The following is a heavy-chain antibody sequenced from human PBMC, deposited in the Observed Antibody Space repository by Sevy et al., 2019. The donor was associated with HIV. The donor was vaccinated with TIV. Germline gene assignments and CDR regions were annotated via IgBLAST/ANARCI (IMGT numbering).Heavy chain of an antibody. V-gene: IGHV3-15*01. CDR3: TTSPLVQGVP. CDR1: EFTFNNAW. Sequence: RGYLRLSCAASEFTFNNAWMSWVRQAPGKGLEGVGRIKSKTDGGTTEYAAPVQGRFTISREDSKNTLYLQMNSMKTEDTALYYCTTSPLVQGVPWGQGTLVSVSS. J-gene: IGHJ5*02. D-gene: IGHD3-10*01. CDR2: IKSKTDGGTT.